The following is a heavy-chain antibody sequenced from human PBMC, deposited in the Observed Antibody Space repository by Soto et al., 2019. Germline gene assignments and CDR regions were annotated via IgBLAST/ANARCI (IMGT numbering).Heavy chain of an antibody. D-gene: IGHD6-13*01. CDR2: IYYSGST. CDR3: AREVGSRLVGTSRLADSSWYEPRCFDH. CDR1: GGSISSGGYY. J-gene: IGHJ5*02. Sequence: QVQLQESGPGLVKPSQTLSLTCTVSGGSISSGGYYWSWIRQHQGKGLEWIGYIYYSGSTYYNPSLKSRVTVPVHTSKNQFSLKLSSVTAADRAVYYCAREVGSRLVGTSRLADSSWYEPRCFDHWVHGTLVTVSS. V-gene: IGHV4-31*03.